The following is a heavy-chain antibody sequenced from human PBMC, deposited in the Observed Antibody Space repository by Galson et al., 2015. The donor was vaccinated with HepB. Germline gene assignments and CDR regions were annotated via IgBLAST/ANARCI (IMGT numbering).Heavy chain of an antibody. CDR2: ISSSSTYT. J-gene: IGHJ4*02. V-gene: IGHV3-11*06. D-gene: IGHD5-24*01. CDR3: ARSRDDYNVLGF. Sequence: SLRLSCAASGFTFSDYHMSWIRQAPGKGLEWVSYISSSSTYTKYADSVKGRFTISRDNAKNSLYLQMNSLRAEDTAVYYCARSRDDYNVLGFWGQGTLVTVSS. CDR1: GFTFSDYH.